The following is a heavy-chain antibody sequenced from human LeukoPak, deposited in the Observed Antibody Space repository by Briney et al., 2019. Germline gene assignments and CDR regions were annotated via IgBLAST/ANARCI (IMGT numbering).Heavy chain of an antibody. Sequence: SETLSLTRTVSGGSISSYYWSWIRQPPGKGLEWIGYIYYSGSTNYNPSLKSRVTISVDTSKNQFSLKLSSVTAADTAVYYCARGGTVTYYYYYGMDVWGQGTTVTVSS. J-gene: IGHJ6*02. D-gene: IGHD4-17*01. CDR2: IYYSGST. CDR1: GGSISSYY. V-gene: IGHV4-59*01. CDR3: ARGGTVTYYYYYGMDV.